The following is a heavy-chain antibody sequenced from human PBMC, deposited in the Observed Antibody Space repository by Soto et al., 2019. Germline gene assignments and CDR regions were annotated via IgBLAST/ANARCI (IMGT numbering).Heavy chain of an antibody. J-gene: IGHJ6*01. CDR2: INHSGST. D-gene: IGHD1-7*01. V-gene: IGHV4-34*01. CDR1: GGSFSGYY. CDR3: ASRNLNHYYYGINV. Sequence: SETLSLTCAVYGGSFSGYYWSWIRQPPGKGLEWIGEINHSGSTNYNPSLKSRVTISVDTSKNQFSLKLSSVTAADTAVYYCASRNLNHYYYGINVSGQGTTV.